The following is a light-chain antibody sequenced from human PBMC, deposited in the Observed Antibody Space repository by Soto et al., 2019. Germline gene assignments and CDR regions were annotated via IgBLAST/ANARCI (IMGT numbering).Light chain of an antibody. J-gene: IGKJ4*01. V-gene: IGKV1-39*01. CDR2: AAS. CDR1: QSISND. Sequence: DIQMTQSPSSLSASVGDRVTITCRASQSISNDLYWYQQKPGKAPKLLIYAASSLQGGVPSRFSGSGSGTDFTLTISSLQPEDFAVYYCQQYNHWPLTFGGGTKVEIK. CDR3: QQYNHWPLT.